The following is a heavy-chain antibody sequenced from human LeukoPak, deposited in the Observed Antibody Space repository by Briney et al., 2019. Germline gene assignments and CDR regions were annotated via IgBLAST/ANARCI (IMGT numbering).Heavy chain of an antibody. D-gene: IGHD6-13*01. CDR1: GFTFDDYG. Sequence: PGGSLRLSCAASGFTFDDYGMSWVRQAPGQGLEWVSGINWYGGSTGYADSVKGRVTISRDNAKNSLYLQMNSLRSEDTAVYYCARALEQQLAFDYWGQGTLVTVSS. CDR3: ARALEQQLAFDY. V-gene: IGHV3-20*04. CDR2: INWYGGST. J-gene: IGHJ4*02.